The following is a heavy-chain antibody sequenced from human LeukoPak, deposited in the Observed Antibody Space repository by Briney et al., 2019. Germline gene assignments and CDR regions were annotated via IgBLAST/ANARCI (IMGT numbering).Heavy chain of an antibody. V-gene: IGHV3-74*01. D-gene: IGHD6-13*01. CDR3: AKERAGAGEY. J-gene: IGHJ4*02. CDR1: GFTFSSSW. CDR2: IKTDGSGGSTT. Sequence: GGSLRLSCAASGFTFSSSWILWVRRAPGTGLVWVSRIKTDGSGGSTTSSADSVEGRFTISRDNAKNTLFLQMNSLRAEDTAVYYCAKERAGAGEYWGQGTLVTVSA.